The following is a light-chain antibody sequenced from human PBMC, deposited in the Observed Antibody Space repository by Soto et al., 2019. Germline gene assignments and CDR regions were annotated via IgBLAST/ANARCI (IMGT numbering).Light chain of an antibody. CDR3: QQYDSSLYT. CDR2: GAS. J-gene: IGKJ2*01. V-gene: IGKV3-20*01. CDR1: QCVSSSY. Sequence: EIVLTQSPGTLSLSPGERATLSCRASQCVSSSYLAWYQQKPGQAPRLLIYGASSRATGIPDRFSGSGSGTDFTLTISRLEPEDFAVYYCQQYDSSLYTFGQGTKLEIK.